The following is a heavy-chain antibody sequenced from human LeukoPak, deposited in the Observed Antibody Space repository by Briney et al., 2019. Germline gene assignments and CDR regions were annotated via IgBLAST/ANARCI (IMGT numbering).Heavy chain of an antibody. CDR2: IIPIFGTA. CDR1: GGTFGSHA. D-gene: IGHD3-22*01. V-gene: IGHV1-69*13. J-gene: IGHJ4*02. Sequence: ASVKVSCKASGGTFGSHAISWVRQAPGQGLEWMGGIIPIFGTANYAQKFQGRVTITADESTSTAYMELSSLRSEDTAVYYCARTYYYDSSGYPDWGQGTLVTVSS. CDR3: ARTYYYDSSGYPD.